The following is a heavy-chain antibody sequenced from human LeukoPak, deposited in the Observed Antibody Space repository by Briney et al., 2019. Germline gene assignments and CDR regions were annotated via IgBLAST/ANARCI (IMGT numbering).Heavy chain of an antibody. V-gene: IGHV4-34*01. CDR3: ARARRDSGYYKVDY. D-gene: IGHD3-3*01. J-gene: IGHJ4*02. CDR1: GGSLSGSY. CDR2: INHSGSA. Sequence: SETLSLTCAVYGGSLSGSYWSWIRQPPGKGLEWIGEINHSGSANYNSSLKSRVTLSIDKSKNQFSLNLNSVTAADTAVYYCARARRDSGYYKVDYWGQGTLVTVSS.